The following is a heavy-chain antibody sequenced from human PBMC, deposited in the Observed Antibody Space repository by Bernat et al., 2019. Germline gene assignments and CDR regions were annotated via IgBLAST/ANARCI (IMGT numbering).Heavy chain of an antibody. CDR1: GFTFSSYA. D-gene: IGHD3-9*01. CDR3: AKGGGYYDILTGYYPYFDY. Sequence: EVQLLESGGGLVQPGGSLRLSCAASGFTFSSYAMSWVRQAPGKWLEWVSAISGSGGSTYYADSVKGRFTISRDNSKNTLYLQMNSLRAEDTAVYYCAKGGGYYDILTGYYPYFDYWGQGTLVTVSS. J-gene: IGHJ4*02. V-gene: IGHV3-23*01. CDR2: ISGSGGST.